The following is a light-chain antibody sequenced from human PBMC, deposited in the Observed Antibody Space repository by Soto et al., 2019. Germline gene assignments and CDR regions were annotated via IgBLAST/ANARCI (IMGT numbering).Light chain of an antibody. J-gene: IGKJ2*01. CDR3: QQSYSTPPYT. CDR2: AAS. Sequence: DIRMTQSPSSLSASVGDRVTITCRASQSISSYLNWYQQKPGKAPKLLIYAASSLQSGVPSRFSGSGSGTHFTLTISSLQPEDFATYYCQQSYSTPPYTFGQGTKLEIK. CDR1: QSISSY. V-gene: IGKV1-39*01.